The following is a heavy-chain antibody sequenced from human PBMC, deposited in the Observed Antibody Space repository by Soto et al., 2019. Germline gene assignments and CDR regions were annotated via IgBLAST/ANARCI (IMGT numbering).Heavy chain of an antibody. V-gene: IGHV1-69*12. Sequence: QVQLVQTGAEVKTPGSSVKVSCKASGGTFSSYAISWVRQAPGQGLEWMGGIIPIFGTANYAQKFQGRVTITADESSSTAYMELSSLRSEDTAVYYCAREPTSGYYRYFDYWGQGTLVTVSS. CDR3: AREPTSGYYRYFDY. D-gene: IGHD3-22*01. J-gene: IGHJ4*02. CDR1: GGTFSSYA. CDR2: IIPIFGTA.